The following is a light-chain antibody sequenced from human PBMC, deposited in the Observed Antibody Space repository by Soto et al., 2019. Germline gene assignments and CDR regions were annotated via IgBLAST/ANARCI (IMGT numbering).Light chain of an antibody. J-gene: IGLJ1*01. CDR3: CSYAGSSTFAYV. Sequence: QSALTQPASVSGSPGQSITISCTGTSSDVGSYNLVSWYQQHPGKAPKLMIYEGSKRPSGVSNRFSGSKSGNTASLTISGLQVEDEADYYCCSYAGSSTFAYVFGTGTKVTVL. V-gene: IGLV2-23*03. CDR1: SSDVGSYNL. CDR2: EGS.